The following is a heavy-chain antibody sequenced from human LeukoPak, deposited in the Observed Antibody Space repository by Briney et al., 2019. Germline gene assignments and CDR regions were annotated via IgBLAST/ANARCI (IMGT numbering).Heavy chain of an antibody. J-gene: IGHJ5*02. CDR2: INHSGST. CDR3: ARAPLPRSWFDP. CDR1: GGSFSGYY. V-gene: IGHV4-34*01. Sequence: PETLSLTCAVYGGSFSGYYWSWIRQPPGKGLEWIGEINHSGSTNYNPSLKSRVTISVDTSKNQFSLKLSSVTAADTAVYYCARAPLPRSWFDPWGQGTLVTVSS.